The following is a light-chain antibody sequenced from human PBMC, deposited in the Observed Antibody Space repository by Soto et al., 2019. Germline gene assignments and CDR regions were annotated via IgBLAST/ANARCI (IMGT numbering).Light chain of an antibody. CDR1: QTISSW. CDR2: KAS. J-gene: IGKJ1*01. V-gene: IGKV1-5*03. CDR3: QHYNSYSEA. Sequence: DIQMTQSPSTLSGSVGDRVTITGRASQTISSWLALYQQKPGKAPKLLIYKASTLKSGVPSRFSGSGSGTEFTLTISSLQPDDFATYYCQHYNSYSEAFGQGTKVDIK.